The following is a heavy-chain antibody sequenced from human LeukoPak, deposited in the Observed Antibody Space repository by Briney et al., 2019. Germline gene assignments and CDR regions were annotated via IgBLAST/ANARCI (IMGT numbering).Heavy chain of an antibody. CDR1: GGTFSSYA. D-gene: IGHD6-13*01. Sequence: GASVKVSCKASGGTFSSYAISWVRQAPGEGLEWMGGIIPIVGTANYAQKCKGRVTITTDESRTPAYMELSSLRSEDTAVYFCASLTSHSSRRYRSGEPRAYWAQGTLVTVSS. CDR2: IIPIVGTA. V-gene: IGHV1-69*05. CDR3: ASLTSHSSRRYRSGEPRAY. J-gene: IGHJ4*02.